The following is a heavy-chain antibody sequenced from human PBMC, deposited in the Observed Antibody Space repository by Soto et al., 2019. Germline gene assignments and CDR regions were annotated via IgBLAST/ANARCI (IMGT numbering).Heavy chain of an antibody. D-gene: IGHD6-19*01. J-gene: IGHJ4*02. CDR2: IYTDGSST. V-gene: IGHV3-74*01. CDR3: AVAVAGPTAIGY. Sequence: EVQLVESGGGLVQPGGSLRLSCAASGFTFSSYWMHWVRQAPGKGLVWVSRIYTDGSSTSYADSVKGRFTISRDNAEKTLYLQMNSLRAEDTALYYCAVAVAGPTAIGYWGQGTLVTVSS. CDR1: GFTFSSYW.